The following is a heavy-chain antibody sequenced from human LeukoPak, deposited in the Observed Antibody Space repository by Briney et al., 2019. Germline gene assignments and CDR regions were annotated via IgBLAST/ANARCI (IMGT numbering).Heavy chain of an antibody. D-gene: IGHD6-19*01. CDR3: ARESLAVAAAFDI. Sequence: SETLSLTCAVSGGSISSSNWWSWVRPPPGKGLEWIGEIYHSGSTNYNPSLKSRVTISVDKSKNQFSLKLSSVTAADTAVYYYARESLAVAAAFDIWGQGTMVTVSS. CDR1: GGSISSSNW. CDR2: IYHSGST. V-gene: IGHV4-4*02. J-gene: IGHJ3*02.